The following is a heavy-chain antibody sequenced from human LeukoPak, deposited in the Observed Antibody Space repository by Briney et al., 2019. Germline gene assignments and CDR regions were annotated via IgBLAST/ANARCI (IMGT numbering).Heavy chain of an antibody. D-gene: IGHD3-22*01. J-gene: IGHJ4*02. CDR1: GFTFSSYA. CDR2: ISGSGGST. CDR3: AKLFEFRRYYYDSSGYYYYFDY. V-gene: IGHV3-23*01. Sequence: PGGSLRLSCAASGFTFSSYAMSWVRHAPGKGLEWVSAISGSGGSTYYADSVKGRFTISRDNSKNTLYLQMNSLRAEDTAVYYCAKLFEFRRYYYDSSGYYYYFDYGGQGTLVTVSS.